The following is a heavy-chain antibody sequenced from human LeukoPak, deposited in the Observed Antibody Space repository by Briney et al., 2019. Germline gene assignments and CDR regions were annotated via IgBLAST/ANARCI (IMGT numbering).Heavy chain of an antibody. D-gene: IGHD1-7*01. CDR1: GGSFSGYY. Sequence: SETLSLTCAVYGGSFSGYYWSWIRQPPGKGLEWIGEINHSGSTNYNPSLKSRVTISVDTSKNQFSLKLSSVTAADTAVYYCARRNWNYENWFDPWGPGTLVTVSS. V-gene: IGHV4-34*01. J-gene: IGHJ5*02. CDR2: INHSGST. CDR3: ARRNWNYENWFDP.